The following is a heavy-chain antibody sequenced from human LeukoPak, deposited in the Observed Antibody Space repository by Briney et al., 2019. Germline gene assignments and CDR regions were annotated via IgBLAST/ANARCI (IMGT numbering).Heavy chain of an antibody. CDR3: ARDAGSYYDY. CDR1: GGSISSYY. J-gene: IGHJ4*02. V-gene: IGHV4-59*01. CDR2: IYYSGST. D-gene: IGHD1-26*01. Sequence: SETLSLACTVSGGSISSYYWSWIRQPPGKGPEWIGYIYYSGSTNYNPSLKSRVTISVDTSKNQFSLKLSSVTAADTAVYYCARDAGSYYDYWGQGTLVTVSS.